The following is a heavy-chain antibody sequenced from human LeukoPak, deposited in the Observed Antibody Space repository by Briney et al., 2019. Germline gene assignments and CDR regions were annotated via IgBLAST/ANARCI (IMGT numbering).Heavy chain of an antibody. Sequence: SETLSLTCTVPGGSVSSDNYYWSWIRQPPGKGLEWIGYIYYGGGTNHNPYLKSRIIISVDTSKNQFSLKLRSVTAADTAVYYCARAEINMVRGIINWFDPWGQGTLVTVSS. CDR3: ARAEINMVRGIINWFDP. CDR2: IYYGGGT. D-gene: IGHD3-10*01. CDR1: GGSVSSDNYY. V-gene: IGHV4-61*01. J-gene: IGHJ5*02.